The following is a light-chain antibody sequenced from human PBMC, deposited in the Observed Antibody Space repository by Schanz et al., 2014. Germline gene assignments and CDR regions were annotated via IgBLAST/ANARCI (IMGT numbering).Light chain of an antibody. CDR2: GAS. CDR1: QSVSETY. Sequence: EIVLTQSPATLSLSPGETATLSCRASQSVSETYVAWYQQKPGQAPRLLIYGASSRATGIPDRFSGSGSGTDFTLTISRLEPEDFAVYYCHHYGGSPYTFGQGTKLEIK. CDR3: HHYGGSPYT. J-gene: IGKJ2*01. V-gene: IGKV3-20*01.